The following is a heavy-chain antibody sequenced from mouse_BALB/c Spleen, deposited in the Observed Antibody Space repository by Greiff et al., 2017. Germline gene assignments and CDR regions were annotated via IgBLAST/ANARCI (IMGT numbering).Heavy chain of an antibody. D-gene: IGHD4-1*01. CDR2: INPYNGAT. CDR1: GYSFTGYY. V-gene: IGHV1-31*01. CDR3: ARGIGTGAMDY. Sequence: EVKLQESGPELVKPGASVKISCKASGYSFTGYYMHWVKQSHVKSLEWIGRINPYNGATSYNQNFKDKASLTVDKSSSTAYMELHSLTSEDSAVYYCARGIGTGAMDYWGQGTSVTVSS. J-gene: IGHJ4*01.